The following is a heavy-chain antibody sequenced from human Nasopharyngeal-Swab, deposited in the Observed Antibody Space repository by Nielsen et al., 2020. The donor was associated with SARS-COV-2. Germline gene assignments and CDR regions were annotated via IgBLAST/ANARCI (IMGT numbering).Heavy chain of an antibody. D-gene: IGHD6-19*01. CDR3: TRDRDGGWSFDY. CDR1: GFTFDTFA. J-gene: IGHJ4*02. V-gene: IGHV3-64*01. CDR2: ILGDGIAT. Sequence: GGSLRLSCAASGFTFDTFAMHWVRQAPGKGLEFVSSILGDGIATQYASSVKGRFTISRDNSKNTLYLQMGSLRDEDMAVYYCTRDRDGGWSFDYWGQGTLVTVFS.